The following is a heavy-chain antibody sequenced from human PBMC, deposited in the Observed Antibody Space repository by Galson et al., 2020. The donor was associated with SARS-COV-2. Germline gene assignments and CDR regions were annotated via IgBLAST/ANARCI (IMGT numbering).Heavy chain of an antibody. J-gene: IGHJ4*02. Sequence: GESLKISCKGSGYSFTSYWIGLVRQMPGKGLEWMGIIYPGDSDTRYSPSFQGQVTISADKSISTAYLQWSSLKASDTAMYYCARGCGGDCYPPYYFDYWGQGTLVTVSS. CDR2: IYPGDSDT. D-gene: IGHD2-21*02. CDR3: ARGCGGDCYPPYYFDY. V-gene: IGHV5-51*01. CDR1: GYSFTSYW.